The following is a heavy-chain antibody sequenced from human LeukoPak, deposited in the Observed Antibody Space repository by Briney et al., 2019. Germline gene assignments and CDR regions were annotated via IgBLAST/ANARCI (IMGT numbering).Heavy chain of an antibody. CDR3: ARTYGSGSYFGIDY. V-gene: IGHV4-39*01. Sequence: SETLSLTCTVSSGSISSSSYYWGWIRQPPGKGLEWIGSIYYSGSTYYNPSLRSRVTTSVDTSKNQFSLKLSSVTAADTAVYYCARTYGSGSYFGIDYWGQGTLVTVSS. D-gene: IGHD3-10*01. CDR2: IYYSGST. J-gene: IGHJ4*02. CDR1: SGSISSSSYY.